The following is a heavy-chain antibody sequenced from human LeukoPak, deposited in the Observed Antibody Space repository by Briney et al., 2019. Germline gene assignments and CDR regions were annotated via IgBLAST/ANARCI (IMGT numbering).Heavy chain of an antibody. CDR3: SKRRMAGVSGGSCWFDP. D-gene: IGHD1-26*01. CDR2: IHTSGST. CDR1: DGSISSYY. J-gene: IGHJ5*02. Sequence: SETLSLTCTASDGSISSYYWSWIRQPPGKGLEWIWYIHTSGSTNYNPSLKSRVTISVDTSKNQFSLRLSSMTAADTAVYYCSKRRMAGVSGGSCWFDPRGQGTLVTVSS. V-gene: IGHV4-4*09.